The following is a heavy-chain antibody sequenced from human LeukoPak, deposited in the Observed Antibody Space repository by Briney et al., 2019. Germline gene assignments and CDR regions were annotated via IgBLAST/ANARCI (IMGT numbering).Heavy chain of an antibody. CDR1: GYTFTNYG. Sequence: VASVKVSCKASGYTFTNYGTSWVRQAPGQGLEWMGWSSPYNGKTNYAQKLQGRVTMTTDTSTSTAYMELRSLRSDDTAMYYCARGLLTFGGVIGGPQALEYFQHWGQGTLVTVSS. CDR2: SSPYNGKT. V-gene: IGHV1-18*01. J-gene: IGHJ1*01. D-gene: IGHD3-16*02. CDR3: ARGLLTFGGVIGGPQALEYFQH.